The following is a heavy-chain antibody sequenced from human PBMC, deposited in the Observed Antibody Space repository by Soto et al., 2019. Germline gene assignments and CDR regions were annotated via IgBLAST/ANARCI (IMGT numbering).Heavy chain of an antibody. CDR3: ARGPLDRYYFDY. CDR2: IIPIFGTA. CDR1: GGTFSSYA. J-gene: IGHJ4*02. Sequence: ASVRVSCKASGGTFSSYAISWVRQAPGQGLEWMGGIIPIFGTANYAQKFQGRVTITADESTSTAYMELSSLRSEDTAVYYCARGPLDRYYFDYWGQGTLVTVSS. V-gene: IGHV1-69*13.